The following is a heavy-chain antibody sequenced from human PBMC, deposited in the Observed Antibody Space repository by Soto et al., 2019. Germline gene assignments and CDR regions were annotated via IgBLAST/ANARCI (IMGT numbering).Heavy chain of an antibody. J-gene: IGHJ4*02. CDR2: IYYSGST. D-gene: IGHD5-12*01. CDR3: ARGCRDGYNCDY. CDR1: GGSVSSGSYY. V-gene: IGHV4-61*01. Sequence: PSETLSLTCTVSGGSVSSGSYYWSWIRQPPGKGLEWIGYIYYSGSTNYNPSLKSRVTISVDTSKNQFSLKLSSVTAADTAVYYCARGCRDGYNCDYWGQGTLVTVSS.